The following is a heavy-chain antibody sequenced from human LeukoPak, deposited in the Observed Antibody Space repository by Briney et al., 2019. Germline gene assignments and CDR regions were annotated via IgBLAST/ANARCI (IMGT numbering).Heavy chain of an antibody. CDR1: GLTFSNHW. D-gene: IGHD3-16*02. J-gene: IGHJ4*02. CDR3: ASAGSYRHDY. Sequence: GGSLRPSCVASGLTFSNHWMHWVRQAPGRGLVWVSRINADVSTTNYADSVKGRFTISRDNAKNSLYLQMNSLRVEDTAVYYCASAGSYRHDYWGQGTLVTVSS. V-gene: IGHV3-74*01. CDR2: INADVSTT.